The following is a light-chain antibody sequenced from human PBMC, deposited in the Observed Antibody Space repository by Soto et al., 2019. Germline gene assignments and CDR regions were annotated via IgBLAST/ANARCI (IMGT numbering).Light chain of an antibody. CDR1: QSLSSF. V-gene: IGKV1-39*01. Sequence: DIQMTQSPSSLSASVGDRVTITCRASQSLSSFLNWYQQKPGKAHKXLIHAASNLQSGVPSRFSGSGSGTDLTITISSLQPEDGETDVCQQRYSIPITFCQGTRLENK. CDR2: AAS. J-gene: IGKJ5*01. CDR3: QQRYSIPIT.